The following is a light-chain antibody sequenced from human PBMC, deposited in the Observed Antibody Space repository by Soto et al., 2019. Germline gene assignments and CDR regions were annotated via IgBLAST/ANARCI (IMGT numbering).Light chain of an antibody. CDR3: FLAYSGVDAV. Sequence: QAVVTQEPSLTVSPGGTVTLTCGSSTGAVTSGHYPYWFQQKPGQAPRTLIYDTSNKQSWTPARFSGSLLGGKAALTLSGAQPEDEADYYCFLAYSGVDAVFGGGTQLTVL. CDR1: TGAVTSGHY. CDR2: DTS. V-gene: IGLV7-46*01. J-gene: IGLJ7*01.